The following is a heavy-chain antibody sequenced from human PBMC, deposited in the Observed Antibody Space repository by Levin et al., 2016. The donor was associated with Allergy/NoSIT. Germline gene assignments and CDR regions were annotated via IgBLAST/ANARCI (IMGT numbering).Heavy chain of an antibody. CDR1: GDSVSSNSVG. D-gene: IGHD3-22*01. CDR3: ARGNYYAFDY. Sequence: SETLSLTCPISGDSVSSNSVGWNWIRQSPSRGLEWLGGTYYRSKWFSEYAVSLKSRVTINPDASKNQLTLQLISVTPEDTAVYYCARGNYYAFDYWGQGTQVTVSS. V-gene: IGHV6-1*01. CDR2: TYYRSKWFS. J-gene: IGHJ4*02.